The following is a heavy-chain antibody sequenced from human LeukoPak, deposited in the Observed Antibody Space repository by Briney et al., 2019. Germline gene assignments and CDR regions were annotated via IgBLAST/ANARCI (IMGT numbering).Heavy chain of an antibody. D-gene: IGHD2-8*01. J-gene: IGHJ4*02. CDR3: SRENGAFSPFGY. CDR2: IYNSGST. CDR1: GGSISSSTYY. Sequence: SETLSLTCSVSGGSISSSTYYWGWIRQPPGKGLEWIGNIYNSGSTYYNPSLKSRVIMALDTSKNHLSLHLTSVTAADTAVYYCSRENGAFSPFGYWGQGYLVTVLS. V-gene: IGHV4-39*07.